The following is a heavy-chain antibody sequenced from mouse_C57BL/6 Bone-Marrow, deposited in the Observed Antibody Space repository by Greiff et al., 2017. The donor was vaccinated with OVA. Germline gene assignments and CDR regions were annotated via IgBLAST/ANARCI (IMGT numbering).Heavy chain of an antibody. J-gene: IGHJ1*03. CDR3: APSFSHWYFDV. V-gene: IGHV1-64*01. Sequence: VQLQQPGAELVKPGASVKLSCKASGYTFTSYWMHWVKQRPGQGLEWIGMIHPNSGSTNYNEKFKSKATLTVDKSSSTAYMQLSSLTSEDSAVYYCAPSFSHWYFDVWGTGTTVTVSS. CDR1: GYTFTSYW. D-gene: IGHD6-1*01. CDR2: IHPNSGST.